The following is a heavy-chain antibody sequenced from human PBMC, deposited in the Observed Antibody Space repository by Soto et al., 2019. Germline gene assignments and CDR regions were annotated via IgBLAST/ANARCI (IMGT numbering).Heavy chain of an antibody. V-gene: IGHV4-39*01. J-gene: IGHJ4*02. CDR3: ATSQKGYNWNYFDH. CDR1: RGSISGSYYY. Sequence: SETLSLTCAVSRGSISGSYYYWAWLRQSPGKGPEWLGSVFYTGFTSYTPSLESRVSVSVDTSKGQFSLKLSAVTAADTAVYYCATSQKGYNWNYFDHWGQGALVTVSS. D-gene: IGHD1-20*01. CDR2: VFYTGFT.